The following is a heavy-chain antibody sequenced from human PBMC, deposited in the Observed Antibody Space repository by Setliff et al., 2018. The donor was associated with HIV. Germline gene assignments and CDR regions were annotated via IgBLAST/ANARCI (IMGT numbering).Heavy chain of an antibody. V-gene: IGHV3-23*01. J-gene: IGHJ4*02. Sequence: GGSLRLSCAASGFTFSSYAMSWVRQAPGKGLEWVSAISGSGGSTHYADSVKGRFTISRDNVKNSLYLQMNSLRAEDTAVYYCARDRHYDSSGYYGYWGQGTLVTVSS. CDR3: ARDRHYDSSGYYGY. D-gene: IGHD3-22*01. CDR2: ISGSGGST. CDR1: GFTFSSYA.